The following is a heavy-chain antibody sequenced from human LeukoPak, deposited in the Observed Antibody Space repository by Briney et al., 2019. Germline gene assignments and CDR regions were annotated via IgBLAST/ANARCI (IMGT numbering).Heavy chain of an antibody. CDR2: IYSAGTT. Sequence: PGGSLRLSCAASGFTVSRNYYMNWVRQAPGKGLEWVSVIYSAGTTYYADSVKGRFTIPRDNSKNTVYLQMNSLRAEDTAVYYCARGDDYGGAWYYFDCWGQGTLVTVSS. CDR3: ARGDDYGGAWYYFDC. J-gene: IGHJ4*02. V-gene: IGHV3-53*01. CDR1: GFTVSRNY. D-gene: IGHD4-23*01.